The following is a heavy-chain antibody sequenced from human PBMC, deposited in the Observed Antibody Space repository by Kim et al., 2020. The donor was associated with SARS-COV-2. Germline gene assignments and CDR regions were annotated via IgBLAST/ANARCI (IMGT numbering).Heavy chain of an antibody. J-gene: IGHJ4*02. D-gene: IGHD3-3*01. CDR3: AKDKTIFGVVFDY. V-gene: IGHV3-23*01. Sequence: YADSVNGRFTMSRDNSKNTLYLQMNSLRAEDTAVYYCAKDKTIFGVVFDYWGQGTLVTVSS.